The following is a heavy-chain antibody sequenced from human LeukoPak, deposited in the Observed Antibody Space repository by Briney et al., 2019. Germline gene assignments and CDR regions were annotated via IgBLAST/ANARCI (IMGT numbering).Heavy chain of an antibody. J-gene: IGHJ3*02. Sequence: SETLSLTCTVSGYSISSGYYWGWIRQPPGKGLEWIGSIYHSGSTYYNPSLKSRVTISVDTSKNQFSLKLSSVTAADTAVYYCARVYSYQPFDAFDIWGQGTMVTVSS. V-gene: IGHV4-38-2*02. CDR2: IYHSGST. CDR3: ARVYSYQPFDAFDI. CDR1: GYSISSGYY. D-gene: IGHD5-18*01.